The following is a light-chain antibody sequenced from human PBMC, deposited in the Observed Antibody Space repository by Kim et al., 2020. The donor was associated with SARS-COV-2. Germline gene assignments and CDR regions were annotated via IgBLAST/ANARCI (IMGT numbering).Light chain of an antibody. V-gene: IGLV1-44*01. J-gene: IGLJ3*02. CDR1: SSNIGSNT. CDR2: SNN. CDR3: AAWDASLNGL. Sequence: QLVLSQPPSASGTPGQRVTISRSGGSSNIGSNTVNWYQQFPGTAPKLLIYSNNRRPSGVPDRFSGSKSGTSASLAISGLQSEDEAVYYCAAWDASLNGLFGGGTQLTVL.